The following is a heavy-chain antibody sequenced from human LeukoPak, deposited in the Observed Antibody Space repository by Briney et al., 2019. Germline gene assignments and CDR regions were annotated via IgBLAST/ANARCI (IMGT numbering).Heavy chain of an antibody. J-gene: IGHJ3*02. CDR2: IYYSGST. D-gene: IGHD2-15*01. CDR3: ARDNREYCSGGSCYSPPGAFDI. CDR1: GGSISSGDYY. V-gene: IGHV4-30-4*08. Sequence: SQTLSLTCTVSGGSISSGDYYWSWIPQPPGKGLEWIGYIYYSGSTYYNPSLKSRVTISVDTSKNQFSLKLSSVTAADTAVYYCARDNREYCSGGSCYSPPGAFDIWGQGTMVTVSS.